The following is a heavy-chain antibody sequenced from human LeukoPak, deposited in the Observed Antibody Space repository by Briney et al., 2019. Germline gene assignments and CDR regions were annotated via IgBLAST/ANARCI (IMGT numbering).Heavy chain of an antibody. J-gene: IGHJ4*02. Sequence: TPSETLSLTCTVSGYSISSGHFWSWIRQPPGKGLEWIGSIYGRGTTYYDPPLRSRVSISADTSKNYFSLELSSVTAADTAVYYCASVGGGSPYWGQGTLVTVSS. V-gene: IGHV4-38-2*02. D-gene: IGHD3-16*01. CDR1: GYSISSGHF. CDR2: IYGRGTT. CDR3: ASVGGGSPY.